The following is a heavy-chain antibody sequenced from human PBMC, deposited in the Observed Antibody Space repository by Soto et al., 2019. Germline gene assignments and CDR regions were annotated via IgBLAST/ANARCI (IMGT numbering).Heavy chain of an antibody. CDR1: GYTFTSYY. J-gene: IGHJ3*02. V-gene: IGHV1-46*01. CDR3: ARDTIVVVPAAEGPDAFDI. D-gene: IGHD2-2*01. CDR2: INPSGGST. Sequence: GASVKVSCKASGYTFTSYYMHWVRQAPGQGLEWMGIINPSGGSTSYAQKFQGRVTMTRDTSTSTVYMELSSLRSEDTAVYYCARDTIVVVPAAEGPDAFDIWGQGTMVTVS.